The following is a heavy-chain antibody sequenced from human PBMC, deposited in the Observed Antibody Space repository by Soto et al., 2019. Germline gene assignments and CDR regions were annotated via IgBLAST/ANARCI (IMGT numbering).Heavy chain of an antibody. CDR2: ISYDGSNK. V-gene: IGHV3-30-3*01. CDR3: ARAGDTAMDPPDY. J-gene: IGHJ4*02. D-gene: IGHD5-18*01. CDR1: GFTFSSYA. Sequence: QVQLVESGGGVVQPGRSLRLSCAASGFTFSSYAMHWVRQAPGKGLEWVAVISYDGSNKYYADSVKGRFTISRDNSKNTLYLQMNSLRAEDTAVYYCARAGDTAMDPPDYWGQGTLVTVSS.